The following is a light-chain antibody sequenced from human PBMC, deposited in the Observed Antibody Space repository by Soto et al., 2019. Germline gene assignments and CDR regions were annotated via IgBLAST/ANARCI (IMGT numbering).Light chain of an antibody. V-gene: IGKV3-11*01. Sequence: EIVFTQFSTTLSLSPGERATLSCRASQSIGLAIAWYQHKPGQAPRLLIFDASQRATGIPARFRGSGSGTDFTLSISSLEPEDFAVYYCQQRTDRPPWTFGQGTKVDIK. CDR1: QSIGLA. CDR2: DAS. CDR3: QQRTDRPPWT. J-gene: IGKJ1*01.